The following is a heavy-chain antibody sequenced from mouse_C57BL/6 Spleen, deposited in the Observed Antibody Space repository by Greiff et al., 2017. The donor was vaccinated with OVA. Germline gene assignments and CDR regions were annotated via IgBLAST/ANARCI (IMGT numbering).Heavy chain of an antibody. J-gene: IGHJ3*01. V-gene: IGHV1-64*01. CDR3: ASPLYYSNFSAY. Sequence: QVQLQQPGAELVKPGASVQLSCKASGYTFTSYWMHWVKQRPGQGLEWIGMIHPNSGSTNYTEKLKSKATLTVDKSSSTAYMQLSSLTSEDSAVYYCASPLYYSNFSAYWGQGTLVTVSA. D-gene: IGHD2-5*01. CDR1: GYTFTSYW. CDR2: IHPNSGST.